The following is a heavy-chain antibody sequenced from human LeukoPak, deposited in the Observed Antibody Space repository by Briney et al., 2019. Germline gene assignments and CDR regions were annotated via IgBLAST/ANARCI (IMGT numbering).Heavy chain of an antibody. CDR1: GFTVSSNY. CDR3: AKDRYYDNTGDHYESEY. J-gene: IGHJ4*02. CDR2: IYSGGST. V-gene: IGHV3-53*01. D-gene: IGHD3-22*01. Sequence: GGSLRLSCAASGFTVSSNYMSWVRQAPGKGLEWASVIYSGGSTYYADFVTGRFTISRDNSKNTLYLQMNSLRAEDTAVYYCAKDRYYDNTGDHYESEYWGQGTLVTVSS.